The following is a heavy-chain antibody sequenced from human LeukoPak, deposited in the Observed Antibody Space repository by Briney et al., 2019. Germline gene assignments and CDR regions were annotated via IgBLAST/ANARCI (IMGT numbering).Heavy chain of an antibody. Sequence: SETLSLTRTVSGGSIISSDYHWGWVRQPPGKGLEWIGTISYSGNTDYNPSLRSRVTISVDTSKNQFSLKLSSVTAADTAVYYCARGEDFWSGYYVPYYYYYGMDVWGQGTTVTVSS. D-gene: IGHD3-3*01. CDR1: GGSIISSDYH. V-gene: IGHV4-39*07. J-gene: IGHJ6*02. CDR3: ARGEDFWSGYYVPYYYYYGMDV. CDR2: ISYSGNT.